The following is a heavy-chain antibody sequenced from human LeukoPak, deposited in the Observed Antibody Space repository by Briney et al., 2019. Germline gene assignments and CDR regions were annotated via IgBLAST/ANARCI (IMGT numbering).Heavy chain of an antibody. J-gene: IGHJ4*02. Sequence: GASVKVSCTASGYTFTSYYMHWVRQAPGQGLEWMGIINHSGGSTSYAQKFQGRVTMTRDTSTSTLYMELSTLRSQATAVYYCARDFDSSSNVGITYFDYWGQGTLVTVSS. D-gene: IGHD6-6*01. CDR1: GYTFTSYY. V-gene: IGHV1-46*01. CDR2: INHSGGST. CDR3: ARDFDSSSNVGITYFDY.